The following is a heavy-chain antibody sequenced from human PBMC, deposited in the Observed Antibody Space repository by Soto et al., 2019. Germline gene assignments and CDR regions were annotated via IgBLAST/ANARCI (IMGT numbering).Heavy chain of an antibody. V-gene: IGHV4-39*01. CDR1: GGSISSSTYY. Sequence: PSETLSLTCTVSGGSISSSTYYWGWMRQPPGKGLEWIASFFIGGNTYYNPSLKSRVTISVDTSKNQFSLKLSSVTAADTAMYYCARVGGFGATTIDYWGQGALVTVSS. CDR2: FFIGGNT. J-gene: IGHJ4*02. CDR3: ARVGGFGATTIDY. D-gene: IGHD3-10*01.